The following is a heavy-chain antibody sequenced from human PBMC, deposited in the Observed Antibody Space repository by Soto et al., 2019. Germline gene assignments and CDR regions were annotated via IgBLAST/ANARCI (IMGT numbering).Heavy chain of an antibody. J-gene: IGHJ4*02. CDR2: IYYSGST. CDR1: GVSISSSSYY. V-gene: IGHV4-39*01. D-gene: IGHD2-8*01. CDR3: ARNKRANKVPFDY. Sequence: KTSETLSLTCTFSGVSISSSSYYCGWMRQPPGKGLEWIGSIYYSGSTYYIPSLKSRVTISVDTSKNQFSLKLSSVTAADTAVYYCARNKRANKVPFDYWGQGTLVTVSS.